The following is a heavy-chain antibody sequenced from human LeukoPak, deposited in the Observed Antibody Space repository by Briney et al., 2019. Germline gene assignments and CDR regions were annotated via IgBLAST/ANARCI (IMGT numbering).Heavy chain of an antibody. CDR2: INWNGGST. J-gene: IGHJ4*02. V-gene: IGHV3-20*04. CDR1: GFTFDDCG. CDR3: ARAPSIVGSDY. D-gene: IGHD1-26*01. Sequence: GSLRLSCAASGFTFDDCGMSWVRQAPGKGLEWVSGINWNGGSTGYADSVKGRFTISRDNAKNSLYLQMNSLRAEDTAVYYCARAPSIVGSDYWGQGTLVTVSS.